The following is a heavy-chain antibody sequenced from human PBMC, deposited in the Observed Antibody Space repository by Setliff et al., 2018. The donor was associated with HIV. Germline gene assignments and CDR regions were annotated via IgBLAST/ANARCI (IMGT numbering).Heavy chain of an antibody. D-gene: IGHD5-18*01. CDR1: GGSISSYY. V-gene: IGHV4-59*01. Sequence: SETLSLTCTVSGGSISSYYWSWIRQPPGKGLEWIGYIYYSGCTNYNPSLKSRVTISVDTSKNQFSLKLSSVTAADTAVYYCARGSRGYSYAYYYYYMDVWGKGTTVTVSS. CDR3: ARGSRGYSYAYYYYYMDV. J-gene: IGHJ6*03. CDR2: IYYSGCT.